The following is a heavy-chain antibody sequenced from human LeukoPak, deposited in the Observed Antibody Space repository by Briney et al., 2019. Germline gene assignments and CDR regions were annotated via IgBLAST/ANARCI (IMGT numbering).Heavy chain of an antibody. V-gene: IGHV1-69*13. Sequence: ASVKVSCKASGGTFSSYAISWVRQAPGQGLEWMGGIIPIFGTASYAQKFQGRVTITADESTSTAYMELSSLRSEDTAVYYCARKAGGHDAFDIWGQGTMVTVSS. D-gene: IGHD3-16*01. CDR2: IIPIFGTA. J-gene: IGHJ3*02. CDR1: GGTFSSYA. CDR3: ARKAGGHDAFDI.